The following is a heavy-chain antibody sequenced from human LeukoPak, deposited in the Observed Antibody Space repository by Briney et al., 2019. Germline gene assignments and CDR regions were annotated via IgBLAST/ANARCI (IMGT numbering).Heavy chain of an antibody. D-gene: IGHD2-15*01. CDR1: EYTFTSYD. J-gene: IGHJ4*02. CDR3: ARNCSGGSCYWG. Sequence: ASVKVSCKASEYTFTSYDINWVRQATGQGLEWMGWMNPNSGNTGYAQKFQGRVTMTRDTSISTAYMELSRLRSDDTAVYYCARNCSGGSCYWGWGQGTLVTVSS. CDR2: MNPNSGNT. V-gene: IGHV1-8*01.